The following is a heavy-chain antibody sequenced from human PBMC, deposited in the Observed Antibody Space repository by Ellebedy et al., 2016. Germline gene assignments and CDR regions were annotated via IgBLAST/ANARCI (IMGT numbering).Heavy chain of an antibody. CDR2: MSGSGGRT. CDR3: AKDPSDYWGCFDY. CDR1: GFTFSSYA. D-gene: IGHD7-27*01. Sequence: GESLKISCAASGFTFSSYAMSWVRQAPGKGLEWVSAMSGSGGRTYYADSVKGRFTISRDNSKNQLYLQMNSLRAEDTAVYYCAKDPSDYWGCFDYWGQGTLVTVSS. V-gene: IGHV3-23*01. J-gene: IGHJ4*02.